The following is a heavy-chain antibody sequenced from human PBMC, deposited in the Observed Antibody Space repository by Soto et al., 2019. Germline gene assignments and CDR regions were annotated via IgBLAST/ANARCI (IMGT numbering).Heavy chain of an antibody. V-gene: IGHV1-69*06. Sequence: SVKVSCKASGGTLSSYAISWVRQAPGQGLEWMGGIIPIFGTANYAQKFQGRVTITADKSTSTAYMELSSLRSEDTAVYYCARGGVVVSGDWFDPWGQGTLVTVSS. J-gene: IGHJ5*02. CDR1: GGTLSSYA. CDR3: ARGGVVVSGDWFDP. D-gene: IGHD2-15*01. CDR2: IIPIFGTA.